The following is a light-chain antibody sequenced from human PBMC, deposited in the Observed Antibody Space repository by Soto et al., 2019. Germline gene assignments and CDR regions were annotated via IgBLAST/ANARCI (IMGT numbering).Light chain of an antibody. CDR3: QQYNSHSLT. CDR2: DAS. V-gene: IGKV1-5*01. Sequence: DIQMTQSPSTLSASVGDRVTITCGASQSISSWLAWYQQKPGKAPKLLIYDASSLESRVPSSFSGSGSGTEFTLTISSLQPDDFATYYCQQYNSHSLTFGGGTKVDIK. J-gene: IGKJ4*01. CDR1: QSISSW.